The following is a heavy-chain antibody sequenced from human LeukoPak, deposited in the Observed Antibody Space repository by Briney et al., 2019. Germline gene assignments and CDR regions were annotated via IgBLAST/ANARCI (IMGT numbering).Heavy chain of an antibody. CDR1: GGTFSSYA. CDR2: IIPIFGTA. D-gene: IGHD3-22*01. Sequence: SVKVSCKASGGTFSSYAISWARQAPGQGLEWMGGIIPIFGTANYAQKFQGRVTITADESTSTAYMELSSLRSEDTAVYYCAREGFFVDSSGYSGGTIDYWGQGTLVTVSS. J-gene: IGHJ4*02. CDR3: AREGFFVDSSGYSGGTIDY. V-gene: IGHV1-69*13.